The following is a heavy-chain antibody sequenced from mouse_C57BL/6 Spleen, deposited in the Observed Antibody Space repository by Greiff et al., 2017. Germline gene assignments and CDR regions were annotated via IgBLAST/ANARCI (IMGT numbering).Heavy chain of an antibody. J-gene: IGHJ4*01. V-gene: IGHV5-4*01. CDR3: ARDGHDAMDY. CDR1: GFTFSSYA. D-gene: IGHD2-2*01. Sequence: EVMLVESGGGLVKPGGSLKLSCAASGFTFSSYAMSWVRQTPEKRLEWVATISDGGSYTYYPDNVKGRFTISRDNAKNNLYLQMSHLKSEDTAMYYCARDGHDAMDYWGQGTSVTVSS. CDR2: ISDGGSYT.